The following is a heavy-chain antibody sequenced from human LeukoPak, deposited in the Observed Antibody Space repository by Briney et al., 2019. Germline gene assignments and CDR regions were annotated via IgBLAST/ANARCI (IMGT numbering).Heavy chain of an antibody. CDR1: GDSVSSNSAA. CDR2: TYYRSKWYN. D-gene: IGHD4-17*01. V-gene: IGHV6-1*01. J-gene: IGHJ6*03. Sequence: SQTLSLTCAISGDSVSSNSAAWNWIRQSPSRGLEWLGRTYYRSKWYNDYAVSVKSRITINPDTSKNQFSLQLNSVTPEDTAVYYCARTTVTTSKGYYYYYCMDVWGKGTTVTVSS. CDR3: ARTTVTTSKGYYYYYCMDV.